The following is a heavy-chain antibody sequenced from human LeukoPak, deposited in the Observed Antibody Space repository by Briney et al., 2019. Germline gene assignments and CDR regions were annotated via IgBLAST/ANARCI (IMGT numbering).Heavy chain of an antibody. V-gene: IGHV4-39*06. CDR3: AIISAEGDY. CDR1: GGSISSSSYY. J-gene: IGHJ4*02. Sequence: PSETLSLTCTVSGGSISSSSYYWGWIRQPPGKGLEWIGSIYYSGSTYYNPSLKSRVTISVDTSKNQFPLKLSSVTAADTAVYYCAIISAEGDYWGQGTLVTVSS. CDR2: IYYSGST.